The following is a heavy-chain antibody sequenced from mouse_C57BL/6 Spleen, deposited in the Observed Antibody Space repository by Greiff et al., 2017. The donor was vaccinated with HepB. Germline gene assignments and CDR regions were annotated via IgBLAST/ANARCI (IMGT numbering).Heavy chain of an antibody. CDR2: IYPGDGDT. V-gene: IGHV1-82*01. D-gene: IGHD1-1*01. Sequence: QVQLKESGPELVKPGASVKISCKASGYAFSSSWMNWVKQRPGKGLEWIGRIYPGDGDTNYNGKFKGKATLTADKSSSTAYMQLSSLTSEDSAVYFCAREDYYGSSYGAMDYWGQGTSVTVSS. CDR3: AREDYYGSSYGAMDY. CDR1: GYAFSSSW. J-gene: IGHJ4*01.